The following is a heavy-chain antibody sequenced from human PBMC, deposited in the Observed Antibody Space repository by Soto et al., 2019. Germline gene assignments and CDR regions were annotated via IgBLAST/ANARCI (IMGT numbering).Heavy chain of an antibody. J-gene: IGHJ3*02. CDR1: GGSISSYY. Sequence: SETLSLTCIVSGGSISSYYWSWIRQHPGKGLEWIGYIYYSGSTNYNPSPKSRVTISVDTSKNQFSLKLNSVTAADTAVYYCARERGGKNIDAFDIWGKGTMVTVSS. V-gene: IGHV4-59*12. D-gene: IGHD3-16*01. CDR3: ARERGGKNIDAFDI. CDR2: IYYSGST.